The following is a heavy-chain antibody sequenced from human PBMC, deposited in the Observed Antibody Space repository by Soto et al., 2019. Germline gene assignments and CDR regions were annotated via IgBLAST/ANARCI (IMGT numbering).Heavy chain of an antibody. J-gene: IGHJ3*02. CDR3: ARVKAAAGRDAFDI. CDR1: GYTFTSYG. CDR2: ISAYNGNT. V-gene: IGHV1-18*01. D-gene: IGHD6-13*01. Sequence: GASVKVSCKASGYTFTSYGISWVQQAPGQGLEWMGWISAYNGNTNYAQKLQGRVTMTTDTSTSTAYMELRSLRSDDTAVYYCARVKAAAGRDAFDIWGQGTMVTVS.